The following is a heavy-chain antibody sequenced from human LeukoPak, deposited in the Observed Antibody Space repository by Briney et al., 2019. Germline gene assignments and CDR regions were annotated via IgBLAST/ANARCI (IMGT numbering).Heavy chain of an antibody. CDR2: IIPIFGTA. Sequence: SVKVSCKASGYIFTSYGISWVRQAPGQGLEWMGGIIPIFGTANYAQKFQGRVTITADESTSTAYMELSSLRSEDTAVYYCARDHGGETTVTPGVPFDYWGQGTLVTVSS. D-gene: IGHD4-17*01. CDR3: ARDHGGETTVTPGVPFDY. CDR1: GYIFTSYG. J-gene: IGHJ4*02. V-gene: IGHV1-69*13.